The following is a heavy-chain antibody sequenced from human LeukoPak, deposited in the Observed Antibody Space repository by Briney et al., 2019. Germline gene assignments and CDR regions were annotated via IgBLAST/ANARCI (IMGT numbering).Heavy chain of an antibody. CDR3: ARGYYDLLTGHVVTYYLDY. J-gene: IGHJ4*02. CDR2: INAGNGKT. V-gene: IGHV1-3*01. D-gene: IGHD3-9*01. Sequence: GASVKVSCKASGYTFTNYAVHWVRRAPGQRLEWMGWINAGNGKTNYSQKFQVRVTLTRDTSASTVYMELSSLRSEDTAVYYCARGYYDLLTGHVVTYYLDYWGQGTLVTVSS. CDR1: GYTFTNYA.